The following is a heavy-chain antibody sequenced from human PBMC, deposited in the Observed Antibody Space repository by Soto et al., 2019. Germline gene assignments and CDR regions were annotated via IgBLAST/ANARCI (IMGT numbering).Heavy chain of an antibody. CDR1: GDSVTGHY. Sequence: SATMCLTWSVSGDSVTGHYWSWIRHPPGKGLEWIGYIYYNGNINYNPSLRSRVTISVDTSRSQFSLKLSSVTAADTAVYYCATHRYNVGWEHFDSWGQGSLVTVSS. D-gene: IGHD1-26*01. J-gene: IGHJ4*02. V-gene: IGHV4-59*02. CDR3: ATHRYNVGWEHFDS. CDR2: IYYNGNI.